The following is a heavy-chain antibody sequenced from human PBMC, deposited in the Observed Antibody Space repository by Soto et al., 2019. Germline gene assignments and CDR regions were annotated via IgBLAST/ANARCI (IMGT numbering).Heavy chain of an antibody. D-gene: IGHD3-10*01. Sequence: EVQLVESGGGSVQPGGSLRLSCAASGFTFSRHWIHWVRQAPGQGLVWVSRTKTDGTTSYADSVRSRFTISRDNAENTLYLQMNSLRAEDTAVYYCARDMRAVPWYGGISSAFDMWGQGTMVTVSS. CDR1: GFTFSRHW. V-gene: IGHV3-74*01. CDR2: TKTDGTT. J-gene: IGHJ3*02. CDR3: ARDMRAVPWYGGISSAFDM.